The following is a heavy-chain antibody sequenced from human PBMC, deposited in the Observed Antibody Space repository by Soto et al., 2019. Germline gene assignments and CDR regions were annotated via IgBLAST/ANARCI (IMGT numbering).Heavy chain of an antibody. V-gene: IGHV4-39*01. J-gene: IGHJ5*02. D-gene: IGHD1-7*01. CDR1: GGSIIRSDTYY. CDR2: VYYSGIT. CDR3: ARGLTGPMMRLNCFDP. Sequence: SETLSLTCTVSGGSIIRSDTYYWGWIRQPPGKGLEWSGSVYYSGITYYNPSLRSRGTISVDTSNNQFSLKLNSVTAADTAVYYCARGLTGPMMRLNCFDPWGQGTLVTVSS.